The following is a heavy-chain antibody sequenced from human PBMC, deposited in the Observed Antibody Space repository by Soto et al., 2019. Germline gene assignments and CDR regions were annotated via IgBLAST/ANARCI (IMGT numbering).Heavy chain of an antibody. CDR3: TRGLGIPDY. CDR2: IRSKANSYAT. CDR1: GFTFSGSA. J-gene: IGHJ4*02. Sequence: EVQLVESGGGLVQPGGSLKLSCAASGFTFSGSAMHWVRQASGKGLEWVGRIRSKANSYATAYAASVKGRFTISRDDSKNTAYLQMNSRKNEDTAVYYCTRGLGIPDYWGQGTLVTVSS. V-gene: IGHV3-73*01. D-gene: IGHD7-27*01.